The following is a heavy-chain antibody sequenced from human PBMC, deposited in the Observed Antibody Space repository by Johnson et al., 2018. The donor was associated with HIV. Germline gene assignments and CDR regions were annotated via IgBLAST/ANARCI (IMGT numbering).Heavy chain of an antibody. D-gene: IGHD3-3*01. V-gene: IGHV3-30-3*01. CDR3: ARDPTIFGVDPDAFDI. J-gene: IGHJ3*02. CDR1: GFTFSSYA. CDR2: ISYDGSNK. Sequence: QVQLVESGGGVVQPGRSLRLSCAASGFTFSSYAMHWVRQAPGKGLEWVAVISYDGSNKYYADSVKGRFTISRDNSKNTLYLQMNSMRAEDTAVYYCARDPTIFGVDPDAFDIWGQGTMVTVSS.